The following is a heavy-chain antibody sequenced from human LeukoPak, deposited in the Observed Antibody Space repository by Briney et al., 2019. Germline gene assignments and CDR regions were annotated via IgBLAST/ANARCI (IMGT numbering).Heavy chain of an antibody. D-gene: IGHD6-19*01. Sequence: GGSLRLSCEVSGFRFSTYWMTWVRQAPGKGLEWVANIKEDGSDKYYVDSVKGRFTISRDNSKNTLYLQMNSLRAEDTAVYYCARTGSGWAHNWFDPWGQGTLVTVSS. CDR1: GFRFSTYW. V-gene: IGHV3-7*01. CDR2: IKEDGSDK. CDR3: ARTGSGWAHNWFDP. J-gene: IGHJ5*02.